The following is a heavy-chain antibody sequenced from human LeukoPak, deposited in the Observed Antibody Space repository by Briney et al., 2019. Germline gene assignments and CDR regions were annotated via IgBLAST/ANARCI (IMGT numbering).Heavy chain of an antibody. CDR2: ISSNGGNT. CDR3: VKRSGLYFDY. J-gene: IGHJ4*02. Sequence: GGSLRLSCSGSGFTSSSYAIHWVRQAPGKGLQYVSGISSNGGNTYNADSVKGRFTISRDNSKNTVDLQMSSLRAEDTAVYYCVKRSGLYFDYWGQGTLVTVSS. CDR1: GFTSSSYA. V-gene: IGHV3-64D*09. D-gene: IGHD1-26*01.